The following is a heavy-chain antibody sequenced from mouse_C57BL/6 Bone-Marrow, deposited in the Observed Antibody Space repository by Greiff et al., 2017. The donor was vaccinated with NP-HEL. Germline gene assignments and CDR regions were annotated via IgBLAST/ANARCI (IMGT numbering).Heavy chain of an antibody. CDR3: AKRGLGYGSSFDY. CDR2: INPSSGYT. CDR1: GYTFTSSW. V-gene: IGHV1-7*01. Sequence: VQLQQSGAELAKPGASVKLSCKASGYTFTSSWLHWVKQRPGQGLEWIGYINPSSGYTKYNPKFKDKATLTADKSSSTAYMQRSSMTYEDSAVYYCAKRGLGYGSSFDYWGQGTTLTASS. J-gene: IGHJ2*01. D-gene: IGHD1-1*01.